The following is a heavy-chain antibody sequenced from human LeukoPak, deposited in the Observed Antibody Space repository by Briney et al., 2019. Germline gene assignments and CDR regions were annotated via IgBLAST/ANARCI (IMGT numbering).Heavy chain of an antibody. V-gene: IGHV3-74*01. J-gene: IGHJ4*02. Sequence: GGSLRLSCAASGNYWMHWVRQAPGMGLVWVSHINSDGSWTSYADSVKGRFTISKDNAKNTVYLQMNNLRAEDTAVYYCVSFYETYWGRGTLVTVSS. CDR3: VSFYETY. CDR2: INSDGSWT. D-gene: IGHD2-2*01. CDR1: GNYW.